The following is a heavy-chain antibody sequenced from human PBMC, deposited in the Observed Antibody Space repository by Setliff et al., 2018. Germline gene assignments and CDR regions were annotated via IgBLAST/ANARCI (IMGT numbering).Heavy chain of an antibody. V-gene: IGHV3-74*01. Sequence: GGSLRLSCVGSGFTFSRYWMHWVRQAPGKGLVWVSGITRDGSSTSYADSVKGRFTISRDNSKNTLYLQMNSLRAEDTAVYYCARERYFWSGYHNWGQGTLVTVSS. J-gene: IGHJ4*02. D-gene: IGHD3-3*01. CDR1: GFTFSRYW. CDR3: ARERYFWSGYHN. CDR2: ITRDGSST.